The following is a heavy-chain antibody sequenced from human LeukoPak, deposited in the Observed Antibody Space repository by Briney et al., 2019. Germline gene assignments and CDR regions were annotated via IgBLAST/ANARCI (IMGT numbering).Heavy chain of an antibody. Sequence: ASVKVSCKASGYTFTGYYMHWVRQAPGQGLEWMGWINPNSGGTSYAQKFQGRVTMTRDTSISTAYMELSRLRSDDTAVYYCARTESYYDILTGYSAYNWFDPWGQGTLVTVSS. CDR1: GYTFTGYY. D-gene: IGHD3-9*01. J-gene: IGHJ5*02. V-gene: IGHV1-2*02. CDR2: INPNSGGT. CDR3: ARTESYYDILTGYSAYNWFDP.